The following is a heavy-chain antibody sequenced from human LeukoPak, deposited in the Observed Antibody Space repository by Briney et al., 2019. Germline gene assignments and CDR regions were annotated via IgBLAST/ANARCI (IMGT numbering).Heavy chain of an antibody. CDR1: GFTFSSYG. J-gene: IGHJ4*02. Sequence: PGGSLRLSCAASGFTFSSYGMHWVRQATGKGLEWVTFIRNDGSNKYYADSVKGRFTISRDNSKNTLYLQMNSLRTEDTAVYYCARDLTSRWEANYFDYWGQGTLVTVSS. D-gene: IGHD1-26*01. V-gene: IGHV3-30*02. CDR2: IRNDGSNK. CDR3: ARDLTSRWEANYFDY.